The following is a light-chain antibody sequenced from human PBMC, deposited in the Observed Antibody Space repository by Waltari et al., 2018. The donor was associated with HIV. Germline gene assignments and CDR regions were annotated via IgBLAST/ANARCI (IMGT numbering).Light chain of an antibody. V-gene: IGLV2-14*01. CDR2: NTN. CDR1: DTDIAIYNY. CDR3: SSYVSGGSLL. J-gene: IGLJ3*02. Sequence: QSALTQPASVSGSLGQSITISCIGTDTDIAIYNYISWYQHPPARAPRLVVCNTNRRPLGSPFRVSGSKSGKTASLTITGLQADDEGIYYCSSYVSGGSLLFGGGTRVTVL.